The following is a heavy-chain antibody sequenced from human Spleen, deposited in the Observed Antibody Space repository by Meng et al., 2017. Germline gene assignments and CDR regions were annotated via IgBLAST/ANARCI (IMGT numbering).Heavy chain of an antibody. D-gene: IGHD6-13*01. J-gene: IGHJ4*02. CDR1: GGSSSSGGYY. Sequence: SGPGLLKSSQTLSLSWTVAGGSSSSGGYYWSWSRQRPGKGLEWIGYIYYSGSTYYNPSLKSRLTISVDTSQNQFSLILNSVTAADTAVYYCARDEDISAAGKLFGDYWGQGTLVTVSS. CDR3: ARDEDISAAGKLFGDY. V-gene: IGHV4-31*02. CDR2: IYYSGST.